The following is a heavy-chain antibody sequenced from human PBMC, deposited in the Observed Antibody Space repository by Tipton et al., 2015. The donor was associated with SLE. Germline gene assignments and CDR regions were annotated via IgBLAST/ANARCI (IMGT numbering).Heavy chain of an antibody. CDR3: AREGLGTSYYYYMDV. Sequence: TLSLTCAVYGGSFSGYYWSWIRQSPGKGLEWIGEINHSGSTNYNPSLKSRVTISVDTSKIKFSLKLSSVTAADTAVYYCAREGLGTSYYYYMDVWGKGTTVTVSS. V-gene: IGHV4-34*01. D-gene: IGHD7-27*01. CDR1: GGSFSGYY. CDR2: INHSGST. J-gene: IGHJ6*03.